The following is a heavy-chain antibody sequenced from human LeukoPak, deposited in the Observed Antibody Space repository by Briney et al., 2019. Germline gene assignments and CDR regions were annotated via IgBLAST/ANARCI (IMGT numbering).Heavy chain of an antibody. J-gene: IGHJ5*02. CDR1: GGSFSGYY. CDR3: ARGNTLTGMDMGFWFDP. D-gene: IGHD1-20*01. V-gene: IGHV4-34*01. Sequence: SKTLSLTCAVHGGSFSGYYWSWIRQPPGKGLEWIGEINHSGSTNYNPSLKSRVTISVDTSKNQFSLKLSSVTAADTAVYYCARGNTLTGMDMGFWFDPWGQGTLVTVSS. CDR2: INHSGST.